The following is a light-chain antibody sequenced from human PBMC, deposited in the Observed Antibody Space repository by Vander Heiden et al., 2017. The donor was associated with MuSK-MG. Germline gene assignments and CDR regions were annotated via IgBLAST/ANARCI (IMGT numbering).Light chain of an antibody. J-gene: IGKJ3*01. CDR1: QSLVHSNGNAY. CDR3: MQGTYWHT. V-gene: IGKV2-30*02. Sequence: DVVMTQSPLSLPVTLGQPASISCRSSQSLVHSNGNAYLSWFHQRPGQSPRRLIYKVSYRDSGVPDRFSGSGSGTDFTLRISRVEAEDVGVYYCMQGTYWHTFGHGTTVNIK. CDR2: KVS.